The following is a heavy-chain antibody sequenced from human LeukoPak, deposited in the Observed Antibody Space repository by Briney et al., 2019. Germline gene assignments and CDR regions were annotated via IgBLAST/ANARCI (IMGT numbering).Heavy chain of an antibody. Sequence: GGSLRLSCAASGFTFSSYSMNWVRQAPGKGLEWVSSISGGSSYIYYADSVKGRFTISRDNAKNSLYLQMDSLRAEDTAVYYCAKFSRAADSYWGQGTLVTVSS. CDR1: GFTFSSYS. CDR3: AKFSRAADSY. D-gene: IGHD2-15*01. CDR2: ISGGSSYI. V-gene: IGHV3-21*01. J-gene: IGHJ4*02.